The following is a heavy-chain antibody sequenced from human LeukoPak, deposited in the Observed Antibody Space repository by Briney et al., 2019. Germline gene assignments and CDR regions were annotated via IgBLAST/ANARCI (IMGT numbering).Heavy chain of an antibody. Sequence: GGSLRLSCAASGFTFSSYAMSWVRQAPGKGLEWVSAISGSGGSTYYADSVRGRFTISRDNSKNTLYMQMNSLRVEDTGVYYCAKVGSSSQTDYWGQGTLVTVSP. D-gene: IGHD6-13*01. CDR2: ISGSGGST. V-gene: IGHV3-23*01. CDR3: AKVGSSSQTDY. CDR1: GFTFSSYA. J-gene: IGHJ4*02.